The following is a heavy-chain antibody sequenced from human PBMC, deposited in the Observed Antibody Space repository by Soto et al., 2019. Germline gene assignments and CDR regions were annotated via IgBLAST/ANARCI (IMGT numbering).Heavy chain of an antibody. D-gene: IGHD3-3*01. CDR3: AKGRILGWIIDALDI. V-gene: IGHV3-23*05. CDR1: GFAFNSYA. CDR2: ISTSGST. Sequence: PGGSLRLSCAASGFAFNSYAMNWVRQAPGKGLEWVSGISTSGSTNYADSVKGRFTISRDNSRNTFYLQMNSLRAEDTAVYYCAKGRILGWIIDALDIWGKGTMGTVSS. J-gene: IGHJ3*02.